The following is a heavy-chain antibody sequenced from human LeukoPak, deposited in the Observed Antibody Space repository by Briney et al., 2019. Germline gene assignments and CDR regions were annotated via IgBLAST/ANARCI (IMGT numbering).Heavy chain of an antibody. V-gene: IGHV3-23*01. CDR2: ISDSGDIT. CDR3: AKDQNWGVYYFDY. D-gene: IGHD3-10*01. CDR1: GFTFSSYI. Sequence: PGGSLRLSCAASGFTFSSYIMRWVRQAPGKGLEWVSGISDSGDITYYADSVKGRFTISRDNSKNTLYLQTNSLRAEDTAVYYCAKDQNWGVYYFDYWGPRTLVTVSS. J-gene: IGHJ4*02.